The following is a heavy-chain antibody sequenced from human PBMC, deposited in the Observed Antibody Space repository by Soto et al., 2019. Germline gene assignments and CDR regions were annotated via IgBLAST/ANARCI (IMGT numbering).Heavy chain of an antibody. CDR2: VTGGGHTA. CDR1: GFTFSRYA. CDR3: ASSSGDLDVYGMDI. J-gene: IGHJ6*02. Sequence: GGSLRLSCAASGFTFSRYAMSWVRQAPGKGLEWVSTVTGGGHTAYNADSVNGRFTISRDNSKNTLYLQMNNLRAEDTAIYYCASSSGDLDVYGMDIWGPGTTVTVSS. V-gene: IGHV3-23*01. D-gene: IGHD3-10*01.